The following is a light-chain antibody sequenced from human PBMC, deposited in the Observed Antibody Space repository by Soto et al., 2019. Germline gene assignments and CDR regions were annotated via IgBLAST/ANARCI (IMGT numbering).Light chain of an antibody. CDR2: DIR. Sequence: QSALTQPAYVSGSPGQSITISCTGTSSDVGGYKYVSWYQQHPGKAPKLMIYDIRNRPSGVSNRFSGSKSGNTASLTISGLQAEDDADYYCSSYTSISTRVFGTGTKVTVL. J-gene: IGLJ1*01. V-gene: IGLV2-14*03. CDR1: SSDVGGYKY. CDR3: SSYTSISTRV.